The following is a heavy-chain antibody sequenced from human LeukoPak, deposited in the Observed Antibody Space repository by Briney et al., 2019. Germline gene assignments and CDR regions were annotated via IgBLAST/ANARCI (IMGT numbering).Heavy chain of an antibody. CDR3: RSGGAAPGSFDS. J-gene: IGHJ4*02. CDR1: GFTFSDYW. V-gene: IGHV3-7*01. CDR2: FKYDGSEE. Sequence: PGGSLRLSCAASGFTFSDYWMSWMRQAPGKGLEWVANFKYDGSEEYYVDSVKGRFTISRDNAENSLYLQLSSLRVEDTAVYYCRSGGAAPGSFDSWGQGTLVTVSP. D-gene: IGHD6-13*01.